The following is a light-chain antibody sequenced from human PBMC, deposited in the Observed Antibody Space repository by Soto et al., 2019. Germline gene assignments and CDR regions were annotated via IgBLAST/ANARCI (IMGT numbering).Light chain of an antibody. V-gene: IGKV1-5*03. Sequence: DIQMTQSPSTLSASVGDRVTITCRASQSISSWLAWYQQKPGKAPKLLIYKASSLESGVPLRFSGSGSGTEFTLTISSLQPDDFTTYSCQQYNNYPCTFGQGTQVEIK. CDR2: KAS. J-gene: IGKJ1*01. CDR1: QSISSW. CDR3: QQYNNYPCT.